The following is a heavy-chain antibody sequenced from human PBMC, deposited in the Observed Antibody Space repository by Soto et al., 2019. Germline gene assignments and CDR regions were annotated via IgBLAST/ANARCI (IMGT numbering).Heavy chain of an antibody. J-gene: IGHJ3*02. CDR1: GFTFSSYA. CDR3: TTSYGAAFDI. V-gene: IGHV3-23*01. D-gene: IGHD3-10*01. CDR2: ISGSGGTT. Sequence: GGSLRLSCAASGFTFSSYAMSWVRQAPGKGLEWVSAISGSGGTTDYAAPVKGRFTISRDDSKNTLYLQMNSLKTEDTAVYYCTTSYGAAFDIWGQGTMVTVSS.